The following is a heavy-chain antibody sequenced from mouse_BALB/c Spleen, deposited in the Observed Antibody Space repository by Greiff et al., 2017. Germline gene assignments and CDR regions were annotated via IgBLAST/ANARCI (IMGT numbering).Heavy chain of an antibody. CDR3: NVHEYGSSYGLAY. Sequence: EVMLVESGAELVRSGASVKLSCTASGFNIKDYYMHWVKQRPEQGLEWIGWIDPENGDTEYAPKFQGKATMTADTSSNTAYLQLSSLTSEDTAVYYCNVHEYGSSYGLAYWGQGTLVTVSA. V-gene: IGHV14-4*02. CDR1: GFNIKDYY. D-gene: IGHD1-1*01. CDR2: IDPENGDT. J-gene: IGHJ3*01.